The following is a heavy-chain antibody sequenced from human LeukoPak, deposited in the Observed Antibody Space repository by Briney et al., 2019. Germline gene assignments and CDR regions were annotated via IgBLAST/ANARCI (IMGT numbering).Heavy chain of an antibody. J-gene: IGHJ6*03. Sequence: GGSLRLSCAASGFTFSTYSMNWVRQAPGKGLEWVAVISYDGSNKYYADSVKGRFTISRDNSKNTLYLQMNSLRAEDPAVYYCARTTVTFYSYYYMDVWGKGTTVTVSS. V-gene: IGHV3-30*04. CDR1: GFTFSTYS. CDR2: ISYDGSNK. CDR3: ARTTVTFYSYYYMDV. D-gene: IGHD4-17*01.